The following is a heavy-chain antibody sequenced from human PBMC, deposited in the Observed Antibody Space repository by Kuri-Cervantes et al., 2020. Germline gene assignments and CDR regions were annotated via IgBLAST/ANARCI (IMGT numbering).Heavy chain of an antibody. V-gene: IGHV3-30*03. CDR3: ARERPYGTDY. CDR2: ISYDGGNK. J-gene: IGHJ4*02. D-gene: IGHD4-17*01. CDR1: GFSFSSYG. Sequence: GESLKISCAASGFSFSSYGMHWVRQAPGKGLEWVAVISYDGGNKYYADSLKGRFTISRDNAKNSLYLQMNSLRVEDTAVYYCARERPYGTDYWGQGTLVTVSS.